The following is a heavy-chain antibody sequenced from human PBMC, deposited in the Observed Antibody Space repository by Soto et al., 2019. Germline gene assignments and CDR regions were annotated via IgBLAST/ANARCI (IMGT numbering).Heavy chain of an antibody. D-gene: IGHD4-17*01. J-gene: IGHJ4*02. CDR1: GFTFSSYG. Sequence: QVQLVESGGGVVQPGRSLRLSCAASGFTFSSYGMHWVRQAPGKGLEWVAVIWYDGSNKYYADSVKGRFTISRDNSKNTLYLQMNSLRAEDTAVDYCARDPDYGEYVLFDYWGQGTLVTVSS. CDR3: ARDPDYGEYVLFDY. CDR2: IWYDGSNK. V-gene: IGHV3-33*01.